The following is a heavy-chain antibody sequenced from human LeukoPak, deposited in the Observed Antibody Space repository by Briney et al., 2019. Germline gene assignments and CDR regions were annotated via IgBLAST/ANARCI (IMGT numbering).Heavy chain of an antibody. V-gene: IGHV3-9*01. CDR2: ISWYSGNI. J-gene: IGHJ6*02. CDR1: GFTLDDYA. CDR3: ARDVWLRAFNYGMDV. Sequence: GGSLRLSCVASGFTLDDYAMHWVRQAPGKGLEWVAGISWYSGNIGYADSVKGRFTISRDNAENTLHLQMNSLRTEDTALYFCARDVWLRAFNYGMDVWGQGTTVAVAS. D-gene: IGHD5-12*01.